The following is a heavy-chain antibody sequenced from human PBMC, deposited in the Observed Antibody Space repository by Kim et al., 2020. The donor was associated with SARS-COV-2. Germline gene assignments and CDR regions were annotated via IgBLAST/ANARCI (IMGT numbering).Heavy chain of an antibody. V-gene: IGHV3-23*01. CDR3: AAGRREGSGSYSDY. Sequence: ADSGEGRITITRDKSKNTLYLQMSSLRAEDTAVYYCAAGRREGSGSYSDYWGQGTLVTVSS. D-gene: IGHD3-10*01. J-gene: IGHJ4*02.